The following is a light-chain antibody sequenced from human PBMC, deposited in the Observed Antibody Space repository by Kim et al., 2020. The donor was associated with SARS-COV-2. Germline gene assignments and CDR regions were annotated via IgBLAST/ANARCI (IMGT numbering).Light chain of an antibody. Sequence: GRRVTISWSGSSSNIGSNSIYWFQHLPGTAPELLIYRNDERRAGVPDRFSGSKSGTSASLAISGLRSEDEADYYCAAWDDSLSGVVFGGGTQLTVL. CDR3: AAWDDSLSGVV. J-gene: IGLJ3*02. V-gene: IGLV1-47*01. CDR2: RND. CDR1: SSNIGSNS.